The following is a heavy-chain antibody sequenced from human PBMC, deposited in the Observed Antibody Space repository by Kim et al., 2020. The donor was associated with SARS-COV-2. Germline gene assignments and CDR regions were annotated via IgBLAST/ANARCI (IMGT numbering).Heavy chain of an antibody. Sequence: GGSLRLSCAASGFSFSSYSMNWVRQAPGKGLERVSYIGSDGMMYYADSEKDRFTISRDNAKKSQYLQMNSLRAEDTAADYCARSGGGDNSNFFDPWGQGT. CDR2: IGSDGMM. V-gene: IGHV3-48*04. CDR1: GFSFSSYS. D-gene: IGHD2-21*02. J-gene: IGHJ5*02. CDR3: ARSGGGDNSNFFDP.